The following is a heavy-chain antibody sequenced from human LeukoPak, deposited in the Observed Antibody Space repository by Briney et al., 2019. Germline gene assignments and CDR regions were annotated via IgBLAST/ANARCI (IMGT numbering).Heavy chain of an antibody. CDR3: ASSEAVAGTGNFDY. D-gene: IGHD6-19*01. J-gene: IGHJ4*02. CDR1: GFTVSRNH. Sequence: PGGSLRLSCAASGFTVSRNHMSWVRQAPGKGLEWVSVIYSGGSTYYADSVKGRFTVSRDNSKNTLYLQMNSLRAEDTAVYYCASSEAVAGTGNFDYRGQGTLVTVSS. V-gene: IGHV3-53*01. CDR2: IYSGGST.